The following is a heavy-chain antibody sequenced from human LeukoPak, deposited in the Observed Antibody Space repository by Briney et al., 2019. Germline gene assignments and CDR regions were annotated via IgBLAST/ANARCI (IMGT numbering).Heavy chain of an antibody. D-gene: IGHD6-6*01. V-gene: IGHV4-34*01. CDR3: ARVGRARPIAARPWLASIPYFDY. Sequence: SETLSLTCAVYGGSFSGYYWSWIRQPPGKGLEWIGEFNHSGSTNYNPSLKSRVTISVDTSKNQFSLKLSSVTAADMAVYYCARVGRARPIAARPWLASIPYFDYWGQGTLVTVSS. J-gene: IGHJ4*02. CDR2: FNHSGST. CDR1: GGSFSGYY.